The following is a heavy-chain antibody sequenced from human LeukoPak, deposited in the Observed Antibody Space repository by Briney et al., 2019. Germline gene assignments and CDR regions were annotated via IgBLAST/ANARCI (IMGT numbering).Heavy chain of an antibody. CDR2: IIPNSGGT. J-gene: IGHJ5*02. V-gene: IGHV1-2*06. CDR1: GYTFTGYY. D-gene: IGHD2-15*01. Sequence: GASVKVSCKAAGYTFTGYYMFWVRQAPGQGLEWMGRIIPNSGGTNYAQKFQGRVTMTRDTSISTAYMELSRLRSDDTAVYYCARGYCSGGSCYSVENWFDPWGQGTLVTVS. CDR3: ARGYCSGGSCYSVENWFDP.